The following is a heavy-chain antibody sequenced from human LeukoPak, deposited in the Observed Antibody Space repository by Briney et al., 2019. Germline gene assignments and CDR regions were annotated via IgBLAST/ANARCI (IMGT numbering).Heavy chain of an antibody. CDR2: IKQDGSEK. CDR1: GFTCSSYG. CDR3: ARDRRQLVSGDY. D-gene: IGHD6-6*01. J-gene: IGHJ4*02. Sequence: GGSLRLSCAASGFTCSSYGMHWVRQAPGKGREGVANIKQDGSEKYYVDSVKGRFTISRDNAKNSLYLQLNSLRAEDTAVYYCARDRRQLVSGDYWGQGTLVTVSS. V-gene: IGHV3-7*01.